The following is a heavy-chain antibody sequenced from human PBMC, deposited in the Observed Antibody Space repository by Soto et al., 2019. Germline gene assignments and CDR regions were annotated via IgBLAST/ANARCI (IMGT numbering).Heavy chain of an antibody. CDR3: ARDGIMGSQSHTYFDY. CDR1: GGTFSSHG. CDR2: FIPIFGTS. D-gene: IGHD3-16*01. J-gene: IGHJ4*02. Sequence: QVQLVQSGAEVKKPGSSVKVSCKASGGTFSSHGINWVRQAPGQGLEWMGGFIPIFGTSNYAQKFQGRVTITADKSTSTAYMELDSLRSEGSAVYYCARDGIMGSQSHTYFDYWGQGTLVTVSS. V-gene: IGHV1-69*06.